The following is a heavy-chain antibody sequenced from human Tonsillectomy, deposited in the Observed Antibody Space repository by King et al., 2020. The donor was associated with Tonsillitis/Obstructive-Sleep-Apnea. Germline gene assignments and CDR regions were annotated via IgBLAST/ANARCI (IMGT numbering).Heavy chain of an antibody. V-gene: IGHV4-34*01. Sequence: VQLQQWGAGLLKPSETLSLTCAVYGGSFSVYYWSWIRQPPGKGLECIGEINHSGSTNYNPSLKSRVTISVDTSKNQFSLKLSSVTAADTAVYYCATRIANYYYFMDVWGKGTTVTVSS. CDR1: GGSFSVYY. CDR2: INHSGST. CDR3: ATRIANYYYFMDV. J-gene: IGHJ6*03. D-gene: IGHD2-21*01.